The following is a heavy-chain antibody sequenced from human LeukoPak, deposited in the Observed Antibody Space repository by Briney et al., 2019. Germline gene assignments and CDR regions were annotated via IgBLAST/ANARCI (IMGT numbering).Heavy chain of an antibody. CDR3: AKAGHMVRGVSTLDY. CDR2: ISWDGGST. D-gene: IGHD3-10*01. J-gene: IGHJ4*02. V-gene: IGHV3-43D*03. Sequence: GGSLRLSCAASGFTFDDYAMHWVRQAPGKGLGWVSLISWDGGSTYYADSVKGRFTISRDNSKNSLYLQMNSLRAEDTALYYCAKAGHMVRGVSTLDYWGQGTLVTVSS. CDR1: GFTFDDYA.